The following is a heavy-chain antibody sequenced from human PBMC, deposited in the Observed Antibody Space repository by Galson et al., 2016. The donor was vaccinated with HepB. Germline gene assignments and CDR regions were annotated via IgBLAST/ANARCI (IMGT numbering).Heavy chain of an antibody. J-gene: IGHJ4*02. Sequence: SLRLSCAASGFTFSNYNMHWVRQAPGKGLEWVSYISSSTSAIYYADSVKGRFTISRDNSKNTLYLQMNSLRTEDTALYYCAKEKGGYTYGFLDYWGQGTLVTVSS. CDR2: ISSSTSAI. V-gene: IGHV3-48*01. CDR1: GFTFSNYN. CDR3: AKEKGGYTYGFLDY. D-gene: IGHD5-18*01.